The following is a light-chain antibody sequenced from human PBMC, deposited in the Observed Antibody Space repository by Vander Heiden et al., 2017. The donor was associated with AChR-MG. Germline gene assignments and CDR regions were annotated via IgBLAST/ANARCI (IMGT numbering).Light chain of an antibody. CDR3: SSYTSISTLVV. CDR2: EVS. V-gene: IGLV2-14*01. CDR1: GSDVGGYNY. Sequence: ALTQPASVSRSPGQSITISSTGTGSDVGGYNYVSWYQHNPGKAPKLMIYEVSNRPSGVSNRFSGSTSGNTGSLTIAGLQAEDEADYYCSSYTSISTLVVFGGGTKLTVL. J-gene: IGLJ2*01.